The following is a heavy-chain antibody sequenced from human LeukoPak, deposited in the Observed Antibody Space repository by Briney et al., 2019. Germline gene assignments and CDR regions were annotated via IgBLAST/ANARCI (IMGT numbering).Heavy chain of an antibody. CDR3: ARDTRLVGAAMETWFDP. CDR2: IIPILGIA. Sequence: GSSVKVSCKASGGTFSSYAISWVRQAPGQGFEWMGRIIPILGIANYAQKFQGRVTITADKSTSTAYMELSSLRSEDTAVYYCARDTRLVGAAMETWFDPWGQGTLVTVSS. V-gene: IGHV1-69*04. J-gene: IGHJ5*02. D-gene: IGHD1-26*01. CDR1: GGTFSSYA.